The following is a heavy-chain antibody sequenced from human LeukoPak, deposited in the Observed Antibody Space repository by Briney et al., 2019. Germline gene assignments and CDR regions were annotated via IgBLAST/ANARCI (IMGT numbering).Heavy chain of an antibody. CDR1: GYTPTELS. D-gene: IGHD5-18*01. J-gene: IGHJ4*02. V-gene: IGHV1-24*01. CDR3: ATGTSIQLWLPN. Sequence: ASVKVSCKVSGYTPTELSMHWVRQAPGKGLEWMGGFDPEDGETIYAQKFQRRVTMTEDTSTDTAYMELSSLRSEDTAVYYCATGTSIQLWLPNWGQGTLVTVSS. CDR2: FDPEDGET.